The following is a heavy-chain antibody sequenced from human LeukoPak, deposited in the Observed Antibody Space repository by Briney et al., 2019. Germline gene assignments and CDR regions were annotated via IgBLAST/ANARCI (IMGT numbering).Heavy chain of an antibody. Sequence: ASVKDSCKASGYTLTGYYMHWVRQAPGKGLEGMGWINPNSGGTNYAQKFQGSVTMTRDTSISTAYMELSRLRSDDTGVYYCARGVYYYDSSGYYDYWGQGTLVTVSS. D-gene: IGHD3-22*01. V-gene: IGHV1-2*02. J-gene: IGHJ4*02. CDR2: INPNSGGT. CDR1: GYTLTGYY. CDR3: ARGVYYYDSSGYYDY.